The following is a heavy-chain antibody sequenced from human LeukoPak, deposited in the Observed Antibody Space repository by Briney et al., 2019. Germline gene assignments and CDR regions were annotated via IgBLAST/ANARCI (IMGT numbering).Heavy chain of an antibody. CDR2: IYYSGST. CDR1: GGSISSYY. Sequence: SETLSLTCTVSGGSISSYYWSWIRQPPGKGLEWIGYIYYSGSTNYNPSLKSRVTISVDTSKNQFSLKLSSVTAEDTAVYYCARGVVVAATNNYFDYWGQGTLVTVSS. V-gene: IGHV4-59*01. D-gene: IGHD2-15*01. CDR3: ARGVVVAATNNYFDY. J-gene: IGHJ4*02.